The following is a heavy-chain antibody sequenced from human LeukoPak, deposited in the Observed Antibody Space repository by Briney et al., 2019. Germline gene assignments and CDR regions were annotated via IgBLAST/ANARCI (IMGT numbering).Heavy chain of an antibody. D-gene: IGHD4-17*01. V-gene: IGHV4-30-4*08. Sequence: SETLSLTYTVSGGSISSGDYYWSWIRQPPGKGLEWIGYIYYSGSTYYNPSLKSRVTISVDTSKNQFSLKLSSVTAADTAVYYCAKTTVTTSGILFDYWGQGTLVTVSS. CDR3: AKTTVTTSGILFDY. CDR1: GGSISSGDYY. J-gene: IGHJ4*02. CDR2: IYYSGST.